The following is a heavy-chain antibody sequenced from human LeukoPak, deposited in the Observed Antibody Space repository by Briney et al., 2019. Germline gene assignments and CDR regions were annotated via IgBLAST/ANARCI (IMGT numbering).Heavy chain of an antibody. CDR1: GGSISSSSYY. V-gene: IGHV4-39*01. D-gene: IGHD6-19*01. CDR3: ARYPYSGISGWQAFDY. CDR2: IPYSGNA. Sequence: SETLSLTCTVSGGSISSSSYYWGWIRQPPGQGLEWIGTIPYSGNAYYSPSLKSRVTISVDTSKNQFSLKVSSVTAADTAVYYCARYPYSGISGWQAFDYWGQGTLVTVSS. J-gene: IGHJ4*02.